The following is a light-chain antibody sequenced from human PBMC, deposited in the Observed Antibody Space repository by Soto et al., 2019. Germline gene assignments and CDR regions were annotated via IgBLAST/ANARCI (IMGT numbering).Light chain of an antibody. Sequence: QSVLTQPASVSGSPGQSITISCTGTSSDVGSYTLVSWYQQHPGKAPKLMLYEVNKRPSGVSNRFSGSKSGNTASLTLSGLQAEDEADYYCCSYAGSSTLVFGGGTKLTVL. CDR1: SSDVGSYTL. CDR2: EVN. J-gene: IGLJ2*01. CDR3: CSYAGSSTLV. V-gene: IGLV2-23*02.